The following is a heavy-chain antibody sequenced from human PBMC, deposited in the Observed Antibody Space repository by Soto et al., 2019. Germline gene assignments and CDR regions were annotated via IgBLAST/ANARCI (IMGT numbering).Heavy chain of an antibody. J-gene: IGHJ4*02. CDR3: ARGAALAGKLDL. V-gene: IGHV3-21*06. Sequence: PGGSLRLSCAASGFTFTSDSMTWVRQAPGKGLEWVSSISSHGRDIFYADSVKGRFTISRDNAKDSLHLQMNSLTGEDSAVYYCARGAALAGKLDLWGQGTLVTVS. CDR1: GFTFTSDS. D-gene: IGHD6-19*01. CDR2: ISSHGRDI.